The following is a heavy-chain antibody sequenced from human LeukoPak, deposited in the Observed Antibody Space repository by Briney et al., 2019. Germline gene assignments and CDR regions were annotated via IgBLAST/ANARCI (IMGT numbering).Heavy chain of an antibody. V-gene: IGHV4-34*01. Sequence: PSETLSLTCAVYGGSFSGYYWSWIRQPRGKGLEWIGEINHSGSTNYNPSLKSRVTISVDTSKNQFSLKLSSVTAADTAVYYCARVKGFSASPDYWGQGTLVTVSS. D-gene: IGHD2/OR15-2a*01. CDR1: GGSFSGYY. CDR3: ARVKGFSASPDY. CDR2: INHSGST. J-gene: IGHJ4*02.